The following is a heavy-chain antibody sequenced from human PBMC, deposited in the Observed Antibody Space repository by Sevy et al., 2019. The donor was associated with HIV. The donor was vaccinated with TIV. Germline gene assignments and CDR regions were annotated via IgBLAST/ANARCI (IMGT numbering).Heavy chain of an antibody. CDR1: GFTFSSYG. CDR2: IRYDGSNK. D-gene: IGHD4-4*01. J-gene: IGHJ6*02. V-gene: IGHV3-30*02. CDR3: GKENQKSTVTTIGGKGMDV. Sequence: GESLKISCAASGFTFSSYGMHWVRQAPGKGLEWVAFIRYDGSNKYHADSVKGRFTISRDNSKNTLYLQMNSLRAEDTAVYYCGKENQKSTVTTIGGKGMDVWGQGTTVTVSS.